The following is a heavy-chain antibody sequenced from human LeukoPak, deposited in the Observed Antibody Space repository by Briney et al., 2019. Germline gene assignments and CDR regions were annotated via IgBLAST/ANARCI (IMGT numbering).Heavy chain of an antibody. CDR2: INPSGGST. J-gene: IGHJ4*02. CDR1: GYTFTSYY. Sequence: ASVKVSCKASGYTFTSYYMHWVRQAPGQGLEWMGIINPSGGSTSYAQKFQGRVTMTRDTSASTAYMELSSLRSEDTAVYYCARDMSSGWSFDYWGQGTLVTVSS. D-gene: IGHD6-19*01. V-gene: IGHV1-46*01. CDR3: ARDMSSGWSFDY.